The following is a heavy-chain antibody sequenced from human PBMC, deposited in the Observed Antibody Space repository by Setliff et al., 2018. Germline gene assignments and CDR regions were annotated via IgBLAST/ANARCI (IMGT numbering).Heavy chain of an antibody. V-gene: IGHV5-51*01. CDR3: ARHFGFSAGWYADY. D-gene: IGHD6-19*01. J-gene: IGHJ4*02. CDR1: GYTFTSNW. CDR2: VFPSDSDT. Sequence: GESLKISCKASGYTFTSNWIAWVRQMPGKGLEWMGLVFPSDSDTRYSPSFRGQVTISADKSISTAYLQWSSLKASDTAMYYCARHFGFSAGWYADYWGQGTLVTVSS.